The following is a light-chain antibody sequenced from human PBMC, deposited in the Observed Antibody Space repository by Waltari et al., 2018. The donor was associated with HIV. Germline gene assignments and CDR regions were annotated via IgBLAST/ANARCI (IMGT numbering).Light chain of an antibody. CDR1: NSDIGIYYY. CDR2: EVN. CDR3: TSYTTRSTVI. Sequence: QSALPQPASVSGSPGQSITISCTGTNSDIGIYYYFSWYQQHPGKPPKLLIYEVNHRPSGVSDRFSGSKSGNTASLSISGLQAEDEADYYCTSYTTRSTVIFGGGTSVTVL. J-gene: IGLJ2*01. V-gene: IGLV2-14*01.